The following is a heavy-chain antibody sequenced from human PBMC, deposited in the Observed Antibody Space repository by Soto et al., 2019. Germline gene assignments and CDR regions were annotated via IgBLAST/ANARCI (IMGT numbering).Heavy chain of an antibody. J-gene: IGHJ4*02. Sequence: SETLSLTCTVSGGSISSGDCYWSWIRQPPGKGLEWIGYIYYSGSTYYNPSLKSRVTISVDTSKNQFSLKLSSVTAADTAVYYCARDRRYVWGSYRSYYFDYWGQGTLVTVSS. CDR2: IYYSGST. CDR3: ARDRRYVWGSYRSYYFDY. CDR1: GGSISSGDCY. D-gene: IGHD3-16*02. V-gene: IGHV4-30-4*01.